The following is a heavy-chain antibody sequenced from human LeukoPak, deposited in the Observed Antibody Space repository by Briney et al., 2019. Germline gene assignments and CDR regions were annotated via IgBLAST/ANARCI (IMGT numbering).Heavy chain of an antibody. V-gene: IGHV3-23*01. J-gene: IGHJ4*02. CDR3: AKRGERFLEWLLSYLDY. CDR1: GFTFTDYW. D-gene: IGHD3-3*01. Sequence: GGSLRLSCAASGFTFTDYWMHWVRQVPGKGLEWVSGISGSGGSTYYADSVKGRFTISRDNSKNTLYLQMNSLRAEDTAVYYCAKRGERFLEWLLSYLDYWGQGTLVTVSS. CDR2: ISGSGGST.